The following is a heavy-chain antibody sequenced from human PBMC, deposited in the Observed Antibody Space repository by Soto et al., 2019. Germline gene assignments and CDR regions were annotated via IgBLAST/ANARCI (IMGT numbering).Heavy chain of an antibody. Sequence: AVKVSCKACGGTFSSYAISWVRQAPGQGLEWMGGIIPIFGTANYAQKFQGRVTITADKSTSTAYMELSSLRSEDTAVYYCARDKGITMIVGYAFDIWGQGTMVTVSS. CDR1: GGTFSSYA. J-gene: IGHJ3*02. CDR3: ARDKGITMIVGYAFDI. D-gene: IGHD3-22*01. CDR2: IIPIFGTA. V-gene: IGHV1-69*06.